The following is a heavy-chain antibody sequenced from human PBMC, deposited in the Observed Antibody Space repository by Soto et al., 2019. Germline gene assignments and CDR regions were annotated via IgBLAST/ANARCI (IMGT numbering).Heavy chain of an antibody. Sequence: QITLKESGPTLVKPTQTLTLTCTFSGFSLRTKGVGVGWIRQPPGKALEWLARIYWDDDKRYSPSLKSSLTNDNATSKNQVILRITNMEAVDTGTYYCARSGDYYDSIGYINYWGQGTRVTVSS. J-gene: IGHJ4*02. CDR3: ARSGDYYDSIGYINY. CDR2: IYWDDDK. CDR1: GFSLRTKGVG. V-gene: IGHV2-5*02. D-gene: IGHD3-22*01.